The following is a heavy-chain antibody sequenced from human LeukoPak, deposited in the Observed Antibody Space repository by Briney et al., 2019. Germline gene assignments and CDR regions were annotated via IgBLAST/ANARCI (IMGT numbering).Heavy chain of an antibody. Sequence: QTGRSLRLSCAASGFTFSSYWMSWVRQAPGKGLEWVANIKQDGSEKYYADSVKGRCTISRDNSKNTVYLQMNSLRAEDTAVYYCAKDMDHDYDDYGFDYWGQGTPVTVSS. CDR1: GFTFSSYW. J-gene: IGHJ4*02. CDR2: IKQDGSEK. CDR3: AKDMDHDYDDYGFDY. V-gene: IGHV3-7*01. D-gene: IGHD4-17*01.